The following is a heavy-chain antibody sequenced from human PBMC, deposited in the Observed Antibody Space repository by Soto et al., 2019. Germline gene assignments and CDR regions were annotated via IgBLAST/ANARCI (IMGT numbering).Heavy chain of an antibody. CDR1: GGSISSYY. J-gene: IGHJ5*02. CDR2: IYYSGST. D-gene: IGHD6-6*01. Sequence: SETLSLTCTVSGGSISSYYWSWIRQPPGKGLEWIGYIYYSGSTNYNPSLKSRVTISVDTSKNQFSLTLSSVTAADTAVYYCAREIGHSSSHYWFDPWGQGTLVTVSS. CDR3: AREIGHSSSHYWFDP. V-gene: IGHV4-59*12.